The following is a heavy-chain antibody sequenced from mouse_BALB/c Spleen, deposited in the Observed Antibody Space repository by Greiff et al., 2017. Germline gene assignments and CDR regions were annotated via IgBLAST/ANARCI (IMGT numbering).Heavy chain of an antibody. D-gene: IGHD2-1*01. CDR3: ARERDGNYAMDY. CDR2: ISSGGST. J-gene: IGHJ4*01. CDR1: GFTFSSYA. Sequence: EVKLVESGGGLVKPGGSLKLSCAASGFTFSSYAMSWVRQTPEKRLEWVASISSGGSTYYPDSVKGRFTISRDNARNILYLQMSSLRSEDTAMYYCARERDGNYAMDYWGQGTSVTVSS. V-gene: IGHV5-6-5*01.